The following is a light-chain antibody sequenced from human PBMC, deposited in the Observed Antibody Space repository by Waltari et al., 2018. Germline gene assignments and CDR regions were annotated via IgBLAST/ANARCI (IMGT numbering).Light chain of an antibody. CDR1: NIGSKS. Sequence: SYVLTQPPSVSVAPGQTASVTCTGSNIGSKSVHWYQQRPGQVPVLVVSDDSDRPSGIPDRFSGSKSGHTATLSISGVEAGDEADFYCQVRGGADDFWVFGGGTRLTVL. CDR3: QVRGGADDFWV. CDR2: DDS. V-gene: IGLV3-21*02. J-gene: IGLJ3*02.